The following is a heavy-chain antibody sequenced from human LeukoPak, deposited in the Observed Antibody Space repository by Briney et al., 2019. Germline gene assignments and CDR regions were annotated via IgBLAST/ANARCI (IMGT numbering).Heavy chain of an antibody. CDR2: IYYSGST. J-gene: IGHJ4*02. Sequence: SETLSLTCTVSGGSISSGDYYWSWIRQPPGKGLEWIGYIYYSGSTYYNPSLKSRVPISVDTSKNQFSLKLSSGTAADTAVYYCARANRFSYDSSVESDYWGQGTLDSVPS. D-gene: IGHD3-22*01. CDR1: GGSISSGDYY. V-gene: IGHV4-30-4*01. CDR3: ARANRFSYDSSVESDY.